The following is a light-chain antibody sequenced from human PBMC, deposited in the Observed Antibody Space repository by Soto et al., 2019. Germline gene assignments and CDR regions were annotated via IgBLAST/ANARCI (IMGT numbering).Light chain of an antibody. J-gene: IGKJ1*01. CDR1: QSVSSY. CDR3: LQLSNWPWT. Sequence: EIVLTQSPATLSLSPGERATLSCRASQSVSSYLAWYQQKPGQAPRLLIYDASNRATGIPARFSGSGSVTDFTLTISSLEPEYFAVYYCLQLSNWPWTFGQGTKVEIK. CDR2: DAS. V-gene: IGKV3-11*01.